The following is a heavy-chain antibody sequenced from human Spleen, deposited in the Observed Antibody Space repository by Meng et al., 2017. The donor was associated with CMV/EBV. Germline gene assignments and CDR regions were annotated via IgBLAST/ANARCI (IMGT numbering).Heavy chain of an antibody. J-gene: IGHJ6*02. CDR2: ISLKDSST. V-gene: IGHV3-48*04. CDR1: GFTFSSYA. CDR3: AKELGNGMDV. D-gene: IGHD3-16*01. Sequence: GGSLRLSCAASGFTFSSYAMSWVRQAPGKGLEWVSYISLKDSSTSFSDSVKGRFTISKDNANKSVFLQMKGLRAEDTAVYYCAKELGNGMDVWGPGTAVTVSS.